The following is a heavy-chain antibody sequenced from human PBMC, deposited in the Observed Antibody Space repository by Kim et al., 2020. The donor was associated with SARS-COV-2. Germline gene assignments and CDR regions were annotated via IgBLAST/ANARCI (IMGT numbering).Heavy chain of an antibody. V-gene: IGHV3-7*03. Sequence: YEEAVKGRVTIAKDNDKNSLYLHMNSLRANDTAVYYCVRDIVGARGGFDFWGQGALVTVSS. J-gene: IGHJ4*02. CDR3: VRDIVGARGGFDF. D-gene: IGHD1-26*01.